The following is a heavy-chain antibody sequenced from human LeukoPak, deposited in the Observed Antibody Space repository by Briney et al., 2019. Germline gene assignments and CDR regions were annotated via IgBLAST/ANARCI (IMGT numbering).Heavy chain of an antibody. Sequence: SETLSLTSAVSGGSFSGDYWSWSRQPPGKRREWVGEINHSGSTNYNPSLKCRAAISVHTSKHRISLKLSSVTAADTAVHYCARGHNWVSIPPYFDYWGQGTLVTVSS. J-gene: IGHJ4*02. V-gene: IGHV4-34*01. CDR1: GGSFSGDY. CDR3: ARGHNWVSIPPYFDY. D-gene: IGHD1-20*01. CDR2: INHSGST.